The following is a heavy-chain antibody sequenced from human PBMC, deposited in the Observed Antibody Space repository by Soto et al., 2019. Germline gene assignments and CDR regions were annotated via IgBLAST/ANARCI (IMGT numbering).Heavy chain of an antibody. CDR2: IYYSGST. D-gene: IGHD3-22*01. CDR3: ARQSDSSGYYNYYYYGMDV. Sequence: SETLSLTCTVSGGSISSGDYYWSWIRQPPGKGLEWIGYIYYSGSTYYNPSLKSRVTISVGTSKNQFSLKLSSVTAPDTAVDYCARQSDSSGYYNYYYYGMDVCGQGATVTVSS. J-gene: IGHJ6*02. V-gene: IGHV4-30-4*01. CDR1: GGSISSGDYY.